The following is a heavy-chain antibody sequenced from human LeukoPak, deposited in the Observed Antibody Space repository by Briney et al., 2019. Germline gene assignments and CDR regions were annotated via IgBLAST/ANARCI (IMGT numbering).Heavy chain of an antibody. V-gene: IGHV1-8*03. CDR2: MNPNSGNT. D-gene: IGHD4-17*01. Sequence: ASVKVSCKASGYTFTSYDINWVRQATGQGLEWMGWMNPNSGNTGYAQKFQGRVTITRNTSISTAYMELSSLRSEDTAVYYCATSGTDYGDRPINAFDIWGQGTMVTVSS. J-gene: IGHJ3*02. CDR1: GYTFTSYD. CDR3: ATSGTDYGDRPINAFDI.